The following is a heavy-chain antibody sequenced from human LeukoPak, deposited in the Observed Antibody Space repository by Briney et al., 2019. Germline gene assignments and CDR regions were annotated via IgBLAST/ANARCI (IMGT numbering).Heavy chain of an antibody. CDR1: EFSVGSNY. D-gene: IGHD2-2*01. Sequence: GGSLRLSCAASEFSVGSNYMTWVRQAPGKGLEWVSLIYSGGSTYYADSVKGRFTISRDNSKNTLYLQMGSLRAEDMAVYYCARALSRSSTSPLGVWGKGTTVTVSS. CDR3: ARALSRSSTSPLGV. J-gene: IGHJ6*04. CDR2: IYSGGST. V-gene: IGHV3-66*01.